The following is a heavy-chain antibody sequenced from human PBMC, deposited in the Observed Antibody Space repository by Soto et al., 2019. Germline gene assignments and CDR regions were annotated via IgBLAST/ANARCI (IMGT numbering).Heavy chain of an antibody. Sequence: ASVKVSCKASGNTFTSYYMHWVRQAPGQGLEWMGIINPSGGSTSYAQKFQGRVTMTRDTSTSTVYMELSSLRSEDTAVYYCAKVADYYDSTPGVFDIWGHGTLVTVSS. V-gene: IGHV1-46*01. CDR2: INPSGGST. CDR3: AKVADYYDSTPGVFDI. D-gene: IGHD3-22*01. J-gene: IGHJ3*02. CDR1: GNTFTSYY.